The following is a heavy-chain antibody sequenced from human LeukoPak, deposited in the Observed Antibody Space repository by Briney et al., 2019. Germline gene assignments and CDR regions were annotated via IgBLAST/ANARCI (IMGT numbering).Heavy chain of an antibody. J-gene: IGHJ6*03. CDR2: INTDGTAS. CDR3: ASAPYYYYMDV. CDR1: GFTFSRYW. V-gene: IGHV3-74*01. Sequence: GGSLRLSCAASGFTFSRYWMHWVRQAPGKGLVWVSRINTDGTASSYSDSVKGRFTIPRDNAKNTLYLQMNSLRAEDTAVYYCASAPYYYYMDVWGKGTTVTVSS.